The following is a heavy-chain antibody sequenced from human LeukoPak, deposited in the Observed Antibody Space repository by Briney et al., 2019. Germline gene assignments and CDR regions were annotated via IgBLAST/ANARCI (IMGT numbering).Heavy chain of an antibody. CDR3: ARSRSYDFWRAHYYYYYMDV. CDR2: MNPNSGNT. V-gene: IGHV1-8*01. J-gene: IGHJ6*03. CDR1: GYTFTSYD. Sequence: GASVKVSCKASGYTFTSYDINWVRQATGQGLEWMGWMNPNSGNTGYAQKFQGRVTMTRNTSISTAYMELSSLRSEDTAVYYCARSRSYDFWRAHYYYYYMDVWGKGTTVTVSS. D-gene: IGHD3-3*01.